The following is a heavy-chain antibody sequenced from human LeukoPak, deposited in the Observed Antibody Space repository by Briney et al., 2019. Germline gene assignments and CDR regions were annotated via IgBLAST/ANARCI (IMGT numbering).Heavy chain of an antibody. CDR2: IKQDGSEK. D-gene: IGHD3-22*01. Sequence: GGSLRFSCAASGFTVNSNYWSWVRQAPRKGLEWVANIKQDGSEKYYVDSVKGRFTISRDNAKNSLYLQMNSLRAEDTAVYYCARDKGDYDTSGSLFVFGGQGTLVTVSS. V-gene: IGHV3-7*03. J-gene: IGHJ4*02. CDR1: GFTVNSNY. CDR3: ARDKGDYDTSGSLFVF.